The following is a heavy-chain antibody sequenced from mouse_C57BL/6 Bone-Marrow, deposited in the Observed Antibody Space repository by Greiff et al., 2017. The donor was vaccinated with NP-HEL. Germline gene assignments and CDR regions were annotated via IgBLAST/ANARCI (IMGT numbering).Heavy chain of an antibody. CDR3: ARSPITTLDY. CDR1: GYSFTDYN. CDR2: LNPNYGPT. J-gene: IGHJ2*01. Sequence: EVKLQESGPELVKPGASVKISCKASGYSFTDYNMNWVKQSNGKSLEWIGVLNPNYGPTSYTQTFKGTSTLTVDQSSSTAYMQLNSLTSEDSAVYYCARSPITTLDYWGQGTTLTVSS. V-gene: IGHV1-39*01. D-gene: IGHD1-1*01.